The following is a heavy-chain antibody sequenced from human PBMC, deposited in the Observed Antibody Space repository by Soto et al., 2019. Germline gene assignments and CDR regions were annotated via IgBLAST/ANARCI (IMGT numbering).Heavy chain of an antibody. J-gene: IGHJ6*02. CDR3: ARNFNDILTGPYYYGMDV. V-gene: IGHV4-61*01. Sequence: PSETLSLTCTVSGGSVSSGSYYWSWIRQPPGKGLEWIGYIYYSGSTNYNPSLKSRVTISVDTSKNQFSLKLSSVTAADTAVYYCARNFNDILTGPYYYGMDVWGQATTVTVSS. D-gene: IGHD3-9*01. CDR2: IYYSGST. CDR1: GGSVSSGSYY.